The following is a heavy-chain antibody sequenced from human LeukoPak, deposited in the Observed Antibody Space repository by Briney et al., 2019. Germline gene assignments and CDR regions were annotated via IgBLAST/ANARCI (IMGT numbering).Heavy chain of an antibody. CDR1: GYSISSGYY. Sequence: PSETLSLTCAVSGYSISSGYYWGCIRQPPGKGLEWIGSIHHSGSTYYNPSLKSRVTISVDMSKNQFSLKLSSVTAADTAVYFCTGEKAGTIVDYWGQGTLVTVSS. CDR3: TGEKAGTIVDY. CDR2: IHHSGST. D-gene: IGHD2-15*01. V-gene: IGHV4-38-2*02. J-gene: IGHJ4*02.